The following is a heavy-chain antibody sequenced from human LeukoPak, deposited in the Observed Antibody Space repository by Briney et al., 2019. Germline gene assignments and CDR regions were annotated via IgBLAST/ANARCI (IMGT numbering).Heavy chain of an antibody. Sequence: ASVKVSCKASGYTFTSYDINWVRQATGQGLEWMGWMNPNSGNTGYAQKFQGRVTMTRNTSISTAYMELSSLRSEDTAVYYCARGPPHSYDFWSGYYYTYYYYYYGMDVWGQGTMVTVSS. CDR1: GYTFTSYD. V-gene: IGHV1-8*01. CDR2: MNPNSGNT. D-gene: IGHD3-3*01. J-gene: IGHJ6*02. CDR3: ARGPPHSYDFWSGYYYTYYYYYYGMDV.